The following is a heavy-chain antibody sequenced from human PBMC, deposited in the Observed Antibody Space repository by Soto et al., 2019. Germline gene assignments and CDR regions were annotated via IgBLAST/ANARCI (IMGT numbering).Heavy chain of an antibody. CDR2: VYKSGST. CDR1: GGSISSTY. D-gene: IGHD6-13*01. CDR3: ARYRREAVAGYTLDN. Sequence: SETLSLTCTVSGGSISSTYWTWIRQPPGKGLAWIGYVYKSGSTNYNPSLKSRVTIPEDTSKSQFSLKVNSMTAADTAVYYCARYRREAVAGYTLDNWGQGILVTVSS. J-gene: IGHJ4*02. V-gene: IGHV4-59*01.